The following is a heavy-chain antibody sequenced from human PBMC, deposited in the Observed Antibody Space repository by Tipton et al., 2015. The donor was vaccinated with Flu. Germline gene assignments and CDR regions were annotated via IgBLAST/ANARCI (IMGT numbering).Heavy chain of an antibody. CDR1: GGSISSGDYY. Sequence: TLSLTCTISGGSISSGDYYWSWIRQSPGQGLERLGNIYHSGNNYYNPSLSSRITISVNASKNQFSLKLSCVTAAGTAVYYCDRDTNYYDNGIDNWGQGTLVAVSS. CDR3: DRDTNYYDNGIDN. J-gene: IGHJ4*02. CDR2: IYHSGNN. D-gene: IGHD3-22*01. V-gene: IGHV4-30-4*01.